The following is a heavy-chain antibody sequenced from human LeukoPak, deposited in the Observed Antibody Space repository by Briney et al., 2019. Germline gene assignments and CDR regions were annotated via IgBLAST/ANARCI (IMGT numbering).Heavy chain of an antibody. V-gene: IGHV1-2*02. Sequence: ASVKVSCKASGYTFTGYYMHWVRQAPGQGLEWMGWINPNSGGTNYAQKFQGRVTMTRDTPISTAYMELSRLRSDDTAVYYCASHFGRGPTGTTLRYYYYYMDVWGKGTTVTVSS. CDR1: GYTFTGYY. CDR3: ASHFGRGPTGTTLRYYYYYMDV. J-gene: IGHJ6*03. CDR2: INPNSGGT. D-gene: IGHD1-1*01.